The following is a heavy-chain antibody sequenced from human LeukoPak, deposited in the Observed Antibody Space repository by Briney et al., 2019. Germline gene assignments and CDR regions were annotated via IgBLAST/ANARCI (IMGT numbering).Heavy chain of an antibody. V-gene: IGHV1-8*01. CDR3: ARGGVLLWFGELIY. Sequence: ASVKVSCKASGYTFTSYDINWVRQATGQELEWMGWMIPNSGNAGYAQKFQGRVTMTRNTSISTAYMELSSLRSEDTAVYYYARGGVLLWFGELIYWGQGTLVTVSS. CDR1: GYTFTSYD. CDR2: MIPNSGNA. J-gene: IGHJ4*02. D-gene: IGHD3-10*01.